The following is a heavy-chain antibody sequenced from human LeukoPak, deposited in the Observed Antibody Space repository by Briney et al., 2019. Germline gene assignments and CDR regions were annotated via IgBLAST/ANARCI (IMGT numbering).Heavy chain of an antibody. V-gene: IGHV1-2*02. D-gene: IGHD2-2*01. CDR1: GYTFTNYY. CDR2: IDPNSGGT. CDR3: AREGREIVVVPAAMTGVGYYYMDV. J-gene: IGHJ6*03. Sequence: ASVKVSCKASGYTFTNYYIHWVRQAPGQGLEWMGWIDPNSGGTNYAQKFQGRVTMTRDTSISTAYMELSRLRSDDTAVYYCAREGREIVVVPAAMTGVGYYYMDVWGKGTTVTVSS.